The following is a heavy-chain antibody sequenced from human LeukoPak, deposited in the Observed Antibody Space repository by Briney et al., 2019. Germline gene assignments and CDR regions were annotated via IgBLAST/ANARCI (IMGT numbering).Heavy chain of an antibody. CDR1: GFTFSSYI. V-gene: IGHV3-23*01. D-gene: IGHD2-21*02. J-gene: IGHJ4*02. Sequence: GGSLTLSSAASGFTFSSYIMSWVRQAPGKGLEWVSTVSNSGRNTFYTDSVKGRFTISRDNSKNTLYLQMNSLRAGDTAVYSCARARGYCAADCSRYAFDYWGQGTLVTVSS. CDR3: ARARGYCAADCSRYAFDY. CDR2: VSNSGRNT.